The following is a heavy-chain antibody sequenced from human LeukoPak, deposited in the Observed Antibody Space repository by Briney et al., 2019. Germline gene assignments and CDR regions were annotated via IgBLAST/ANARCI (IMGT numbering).Heavy chain of an antibody. J-gene: IGHJ3*02. CDR2: ISSSSSYI. CDR1: GFTFSSYS. D-gene: IGHD5-24*01. Sequence: GGSLRLSCAASGFTFSSYSMNWVRQAPGKGLEWVSSISSSSSYIYYADPVKGRFTISRDNAKNSLYLQMNSLRAEDTAVYYCARDRDVVDAFDIWGQGTMVTVSS. V-gene: IGHV3-21*01. CDR3: ARDRDVVDAFDI.